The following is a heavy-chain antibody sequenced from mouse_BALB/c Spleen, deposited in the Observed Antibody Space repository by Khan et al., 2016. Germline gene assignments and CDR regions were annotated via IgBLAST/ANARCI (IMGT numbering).Heavy chain of an antibody. CDR2: ISSSGST. CDR1: GYSITSDYA. D-gene: IGHD2-1*01. V-gene: IGHV3-2*02. J-gene: IGHJ3*01. CDR3: ARSGALYGNFAY. Sequence: VQLKQSGPGLVKPSQSLSLTCTVTGYSITSDYAWNWIRQFPGNKLECMGYISSSGSTIYNPSLKSRISITRDTSKHQFFLQLNSVTTEDTATYYCARSGALYGNFAYWGQGTLVTVSA.